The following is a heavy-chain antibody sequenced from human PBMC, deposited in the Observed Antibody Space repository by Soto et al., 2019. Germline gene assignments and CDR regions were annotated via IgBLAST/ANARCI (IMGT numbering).Heavy chain of an antibody. CDR2: IIPIFGTA. Sequence: QVQLVQSGAEVKKPGSSVKVSCKASGGTFSSYAISWVRQAPGQGLEWMRGIIPIFGTANYAQKFQGRVTITADESTSTAYMELSSLRSEDTAVYYCARGYAYYDILTGYHDYWGQGTLVTVSS. CDR1: GGTFSSYA. J-gene: IGHJ4*02. D-gene: IGHD3-9*01. CDR3: ARGYAYYDILTGYHDY. V-gene: IGHV1-69*01.